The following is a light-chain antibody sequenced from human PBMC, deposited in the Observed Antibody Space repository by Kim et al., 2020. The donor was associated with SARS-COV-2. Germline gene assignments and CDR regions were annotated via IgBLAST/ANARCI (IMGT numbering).Light chain of an antibody. CDR1: HDLFYTSNNRNS. V-gene: IGKV4-1*01. Sequence: DIVMTQSPDSLAVSLGERATINCKSSHDLFYTSNNRNSLAWFQQKPGQPPKLLITWASTRESGVPNRFSGSGSGTDFILTISSLQAEDVAVYYCQQYLAVPLTFGGGTKVDIK. CDR2: WAS. CDR3: QQYLAVPLT. J-gene: IGKJ4*01.